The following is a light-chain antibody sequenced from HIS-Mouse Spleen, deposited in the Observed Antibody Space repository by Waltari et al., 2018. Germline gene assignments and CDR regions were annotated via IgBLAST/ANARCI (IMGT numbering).Light chain of an antibody. J-gene: IGLJ2*01. V-gene: IGLV3-10*01. CDR3: YSTDSSGNHRV. CDR1: ALPKKY. Sequence: SYELTQPPSVSVSPGQTARITCSGDALPKKYAYWYQQKSGQAPVLVMYQDSKRPSGSPERFSGSRLGTVATLTISGARVGDEADYYCYSTDSSGNHRVFGGGTKLTVL. CDR2: QDS.